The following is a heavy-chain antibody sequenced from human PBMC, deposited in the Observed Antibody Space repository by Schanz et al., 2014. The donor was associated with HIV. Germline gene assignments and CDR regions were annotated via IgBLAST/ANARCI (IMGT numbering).Heavy chain of an antibody. D-gene: IGHD3-16*02. Sequence: QVQLMQSGAEVREPGASVKVSCKTSGYTFNTYDINWVRQAPGQGLEWMGWMNPNRGNAGFAQKFQGRVTLTRDTSITTAYMELTSLRPEDTAVYYCARRRGWGSYRYFPYGLDVWGQGTTVTVSS. V-gene: IGHV1-8*01. CDR3: ARRRGWGSYRYFPYGLDV. CDR1: GYTFNTYD. CDR2: MNPNRGNA. J-gene: IGHJ6*02.